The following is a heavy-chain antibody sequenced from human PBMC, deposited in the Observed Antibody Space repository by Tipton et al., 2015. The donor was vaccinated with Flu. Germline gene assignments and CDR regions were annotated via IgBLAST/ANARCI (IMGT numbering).Heavy chain of an antibody. J-gene: IGHJ6*02. CDR2: IYTSGST. CDR1: GGSISSYY. D-gene: IGHD6-13*01. V-gene: IGHV4-4*07. CDR3: AREGCSSSWYGGLTPYGMDV. Sequence: TLSLTCTVSGGSISSYYWSWIRQPAGKGLEWIGRIYTSGSTNYNPSLKSRVTMSVDTSKNQFSLKLSSVTAADTAVYYCAREGCSSSWYGGLTPYGMDVWGQGTTVTVSS.